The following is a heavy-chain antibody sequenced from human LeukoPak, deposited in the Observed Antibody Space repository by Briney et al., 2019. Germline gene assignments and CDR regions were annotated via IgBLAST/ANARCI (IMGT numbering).Heavy chain of an antibody. V-gene: IGHV3-7*01. J-gene: IGHJ2*01. CDR2: IKHDGSEE. Sequence: PGGSLRLSCVASGLSISGQWMNWVRQAPGQGLEWVANIKHDGSEEHYVDSVKGRFTISRDNSKNTLYLQMNSLRAEDTAVYYCARDKVYYYDSSGYSYYWYFDLWGRGTLVTVSS. D-gene: IGHD3-22*01. CDR3: ARDKVYYYDSSGYSYYWYFDL. CDR1: GLSISGQW.